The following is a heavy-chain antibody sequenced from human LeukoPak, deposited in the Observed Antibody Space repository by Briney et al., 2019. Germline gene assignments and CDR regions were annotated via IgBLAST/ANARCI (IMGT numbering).Heavy chain of an antibody. V-gene: IGHV1-24*01. CDR2: FDPEDGET. J-gene: IGHJ4*02. CDR3: AKQKKYDYVWGSYRLDY. CDR1: GYTLTELS. Sequence: ASVKVSCKVSGYTLTELSMHWVRQAPGKGLEWMGGFDPEDGETIYAQKFQGRVTMTEDTSTDTAYMELSRLRSEDTAVYYCAKQKKYDYVWGSYRLDYWGQGTLVTVSS. D-gene: IGHD3-16*02.